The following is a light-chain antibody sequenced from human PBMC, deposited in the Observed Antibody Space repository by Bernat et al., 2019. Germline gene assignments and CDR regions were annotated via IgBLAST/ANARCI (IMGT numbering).Light chain of an antibody. CDR3: SSYAGSNNYV. V-gene: IGLV2-8*01. Sequence: QSALTQPPSASGSPGQSVTISCTGTSSDVGGYNYVSWYQQHPDKASKLIISEVSKRPSRVPDRFSGSKSGNTASLTVSGLQAEDEADYYCSSYAGSNNYVFGTGAKVTVL. CDR1: SSDVGGYNY. CDR2: EVS. J-gene: IGLJ1*01.